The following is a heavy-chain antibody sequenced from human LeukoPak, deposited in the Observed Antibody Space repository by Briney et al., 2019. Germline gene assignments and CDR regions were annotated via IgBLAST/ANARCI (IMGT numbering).Heavy chain of an antibody. D-gene: IGHD6-19*01. J-gene: IGHJ4*02. V-gene: IGHV3-7*01. CDR1: GFTFSSHL. CDR3: AREPHIAVVTHFDY. Sequence: PGGSLRLSCAASGFTFSSHLMSWVRQAPGKGLEWVANIKQDGSEKYYVDSVKGRFTISRDNAKNSLFLQMNSLRAEDTALYYCAREPHIAVVTHFDYWGQGTLVTVSS. CDR2: IKQDGSEK.